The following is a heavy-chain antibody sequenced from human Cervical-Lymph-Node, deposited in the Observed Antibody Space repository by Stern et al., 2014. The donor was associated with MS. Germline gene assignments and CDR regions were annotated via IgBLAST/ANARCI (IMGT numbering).Heavy chain of an antibody. Sequence: QVQLQESGPGLVKPSGPLSLTCAVSGGSISSRNWWSWVRQPPGKGLEWIGDIYHSGSTNYNPSLKSRVTISVDKSKNQFSLKLSSVTAADTAVYYCAREGYSSSYDAFDIWGQGTMVTVSS. J-gene: IGHJ3*02. CDR3: AREGYSSSYDAFDI. CDR1: GGSISSRNW. CDR2: IYHSGST. V-gene: IGHV4-4*02. D-gene: IGHD6-6*01.